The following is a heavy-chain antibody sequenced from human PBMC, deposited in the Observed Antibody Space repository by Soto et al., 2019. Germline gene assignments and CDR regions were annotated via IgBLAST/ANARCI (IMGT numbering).Heavy chain of an antibody. CDR1: GFTFRTFV. CDR2: FDGVGDST. D-gene: IGHD3-3*01. V-gene: IGHV3-23*01. CDR3: AKDLEWVFPGGHYYYHGMHV. J-gene: IGHJ6*02. Sequence: GGSLRLSCEVSGFTFRTFVVSWVRQAPGKWLEWVSSFDGVGDSTYYADSVKGRFTIFKDSSRNRLFLQMNSLRADDTAVYYCAKDLEWVFPGGHYYYHGMHVWGPGPTVTGSS.